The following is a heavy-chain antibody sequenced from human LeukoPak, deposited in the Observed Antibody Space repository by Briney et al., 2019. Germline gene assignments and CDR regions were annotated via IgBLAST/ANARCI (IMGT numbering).Heavy chain of an antibody. CDR1: GGSLSSYY. CDR3: ARGRINLGPFGELLYHIDY. D-gene: IGHD3-10*01. CDR2: IYYSGST. Sequence: SETLSLTCTVSGGSLSSYYWSWIRQPPGKGLEWTGYIYYSGSTNYNPSLKSRVTISVDTSKNQFSLKLSSVTAADTAVYYCARGRINLGPFGELLYHIDYWGQGTLVTVSS. J-gene: IGHJ4*02. V-gene: IGHV4-59*01.